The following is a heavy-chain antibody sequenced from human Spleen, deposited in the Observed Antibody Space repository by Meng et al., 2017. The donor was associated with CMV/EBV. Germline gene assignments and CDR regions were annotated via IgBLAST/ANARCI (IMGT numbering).Heavy chain of an antibody. Sequence: SLKISCAASGFIFDDYGMSWARQAPGKGLEWVSGISWNSGSIGYADSVKGRFTISRDNAKNSLYLQMNSLRAEDTALYYCAKAPHPFGGGMYGMDVWGQGTTVTVSS. CDR1: GFIFDDYG. CDR3: AKAPHPFGGGMYGMDV. V-gene: IGHV3-9*01. CDR2: ISWNSGSI. J-gene: IGHJ6*02. D-gene: IGHD3-16*01.